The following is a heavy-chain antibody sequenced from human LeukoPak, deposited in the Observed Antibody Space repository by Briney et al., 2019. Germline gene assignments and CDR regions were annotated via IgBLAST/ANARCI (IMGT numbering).Heavy chain of an antibody. CDR1: GYTFRGNY. CDR3: ARDPSSVTLYFFDY. CDR2: IDANNGDT. D-gene: IGHD4-11*01. V-gene: IGHV1-2*03. J-gene: IGHJ4*02. Sequence: VASVKISCKASGYTFRGNYIHWLQQAPGQGPEWMGWIDANNGDTESAQKFQGRVTMSRDTSISTAYMDLSSLSPDDAAVYYCARDPSSVTLYFFDYWGQGTLVTVSS.